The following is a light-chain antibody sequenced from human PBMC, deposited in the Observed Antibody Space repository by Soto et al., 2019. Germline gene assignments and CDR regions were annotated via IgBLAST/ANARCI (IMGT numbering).Light chain of an antibody. CDR2: DAS. CDR1: QTVSRY. Sequence: IVLTASPATLSLSPGERATLSCRASQTVSRYLAWYQQKPGQAPRLLIYDASKRATGIPARFSGSGFGTDFTLTISSLEPEDFAVYYCQQRTYGLTFGGGTKVDIK. J-gene: IGKJ4*01. V-gene: IGKV3-11*01. CDR3: QQRTYGLT.